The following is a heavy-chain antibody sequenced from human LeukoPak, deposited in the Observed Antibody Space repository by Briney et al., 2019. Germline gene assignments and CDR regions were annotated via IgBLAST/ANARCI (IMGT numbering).Heavy chain of an antibody. D-gene: IGHD2-2*01. V-gene: IGHV4-34*01. J-gene: IGHJ3*02. CDR3: AREWEVVPAARSAFDI. CDR1: GGSFSGYY. CDR2: INHSGST. Sequence: SETLSLTCAVYGGSFSGYYWSWIRQPPGKGLEWIGEINHSGSTNYNPSLKSRVTISVDTSKNQFSLKLSSVTAADTAVYYRAREWEVVPAARSAFDIWGQGTMVTVSS.